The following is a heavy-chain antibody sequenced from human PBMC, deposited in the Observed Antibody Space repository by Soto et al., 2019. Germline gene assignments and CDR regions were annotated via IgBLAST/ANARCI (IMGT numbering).Heavy chain of an antibody. J-gene: IGHJ3*02. CDR2: IIPIFGTA. D-gene: IGHD3-22*01. Sequence: QVQLVQSGAEVQKPGSSVKVSCKASGGTFSSYAISWVRQAPGQGLEWMGGIIPIFGTANYAQKFQGRVTITADESTSTAYMELSSLRSEDTAVYYCARGTDYYDSSGLGSFDIWGQGTMVTVSS. CDR3: ARGTDYYDSSGLGSFDI. CDR1: GGTFSSYA. V-gene: IGHV1-69*01.